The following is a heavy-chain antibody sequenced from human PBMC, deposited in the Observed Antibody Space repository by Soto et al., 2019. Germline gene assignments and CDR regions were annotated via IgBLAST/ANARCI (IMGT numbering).Heavy chain of an antibody. V-gene: IGHV4-30-4*01. J-gene: IGHJ6*01. CDR2: IYYSGTT. CDR1: GGPIRDGDYY. Sequence: SETLSLTCTVSGGPIRDGDYYWSWIRQPPGKGLEWIGYIYYSGTTYYNASLKSRLTIAVDKSENQFSLKLSSVTAADTAVYFCARYGSSSSCHTTYRMEVSGQGTTVTLSS. CDR3: ARYGSSSSCHTTYRMEV. D-gene: IGHD2-2*02.